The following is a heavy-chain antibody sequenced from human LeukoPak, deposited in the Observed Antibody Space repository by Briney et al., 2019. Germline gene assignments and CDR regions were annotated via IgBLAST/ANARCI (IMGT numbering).Heavy chain of an antibody. CDR3: AKGYSSGWTPFDY. Sequence: GGSLRLSCAASGFTVSSNYMSWVRQVPGKGLEWVSGISDSGTITKYADSVKGRFTISRDNSKNTVYLQMNSLRVEDAATYYCAKGYSSGWTPFDYWGQGSLVTVSS. V-gene: IGHV3-23*01. D-gene: IGHD6-19*01. J-gene: IGHJ4*02. CDR1: GFTVSSNY. CDR2: ISDSGTIT.